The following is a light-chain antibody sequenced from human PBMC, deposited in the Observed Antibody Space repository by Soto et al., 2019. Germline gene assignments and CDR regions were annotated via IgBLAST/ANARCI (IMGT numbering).Light chain of an antibody. CDR3: QQSDSYPYT. CDR1: QSINSY. V-gene: IGKV1-39*01. J-gene: IGKJ2*01. Sequence: DIQMTQSQSSLSVFVGDRVTITCRASQSINSYLNWYQQKPGKAPKLLVYAASSLQSGVPSRFSGNGSGTDFTLTISSLQPEDFASYYCQQSDSYPYTFGQGTKLEIK. CDR2: AAS.